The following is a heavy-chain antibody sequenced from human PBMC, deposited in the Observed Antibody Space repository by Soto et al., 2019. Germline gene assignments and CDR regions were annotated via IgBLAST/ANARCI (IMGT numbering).Heavy chain of an antibody. CDR1: GDSVSSNSAA. V-gene: IGHV6-1*01. J-gene: IGHJ6*02. D-gene: IGHD2-21*02. Sequence: SQTLSLTCAISGDSVSSNSAAWNCIRQSPSRGLEWLGRTYYRSKWYNDYAISVKSRISLNPDTSKNQFSLQLNSVTPEDTAVYYCTRQHFVVGAASPGENYGMDVWGQGTTVTVSS. CDR3: TRQHFVVGAASPGENYGMDV. CDR2: TYYRSKWYN.